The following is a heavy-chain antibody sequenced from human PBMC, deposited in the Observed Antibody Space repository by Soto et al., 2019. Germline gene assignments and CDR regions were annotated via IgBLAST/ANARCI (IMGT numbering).Heavy chain of an antibody. Sequence: SVKVSCKALRGTFTNYAVSWVRQAPGQGLEWMGGIMPFFGSGNYAQKFQGRINITADESTSSVYLELTSLRSEDTAVYYCARDRAGYYSHFVYWGQGTLVTVSS. J-gene: IGHJ4*02. D-gene: IGHD3-22*01. CDR2: IMPFFGSG. CDR3: ARDRAGYYSHFVY. CDR1: RGTFTNYA. V-gene: IGHV1-69*13.